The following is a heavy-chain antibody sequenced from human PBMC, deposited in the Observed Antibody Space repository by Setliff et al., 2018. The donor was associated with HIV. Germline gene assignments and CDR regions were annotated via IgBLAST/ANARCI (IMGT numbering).Heavy chain of an antibody. CDR3: ASARIPTGGTSTSFDY. CDR2: INRDGRET. J-gene: IGHJ4*02. Sequence: GGSLRLSCRASGFNFNTYWMSWVRQSPGKGLEFVANINRDGRETNHMDSVKGRFTISRDNSKNTLYLQVNSLRPEDTAVYYCASARIPTGGTSTSFDYWGQGTLVTVSS. CDR1: GFNFNTYW. D-gene: IGHD1-1*01. V-gene: IGHV3-7*01.